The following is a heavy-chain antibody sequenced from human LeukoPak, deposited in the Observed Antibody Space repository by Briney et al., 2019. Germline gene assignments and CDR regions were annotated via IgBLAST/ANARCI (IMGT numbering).Heavy chain of an antibody. D-gene: IGHD3-22*01. CDR1: GFSFSSHA. Sequence: GGSLRLSCAASGFSFSSHAMSWVRQAPGKGLEWVSAISGSGGSTYYADSVRGRFTISRDNSKNTLYLQMNSLRAEDTAVYYCAKDHYYDSSDYSSFGYWGQGTLVTVSS. J-gene: IGHJ4*02. V-gene: IGHV3-23*01. CDR2: ISGSGGST. CDR3: AKDHYYDSSDYSSFGY.